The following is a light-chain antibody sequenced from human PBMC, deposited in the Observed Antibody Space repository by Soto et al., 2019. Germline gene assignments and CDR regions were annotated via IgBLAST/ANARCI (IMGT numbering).Light chain of an antibody. CDR2: LNSDGSH. Sequence: QSVLTQSPSASASLGASVKLTCTLSSGHSSYDIAWHQQQPEKGPRYLMKLNSDGSHSKGDGIPDRFSGSSSGAERYLTISSLQSEDEADYYCQTWGTGIWVFGGGTKLTVL. CDR1: SGHSSYD. V-gene: IGLV4-69*01. CDR3: QTWGTGIWV. J-gene: IGLJ3*02.